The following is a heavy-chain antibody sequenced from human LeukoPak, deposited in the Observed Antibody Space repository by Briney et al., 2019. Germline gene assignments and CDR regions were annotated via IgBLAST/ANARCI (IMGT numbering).Heavy chain of an antibody. V-gene: IGHV1-2*02. CDR3: ARGGRYFYESRFDS. D-gene: IGHD3-22*01. CDR2: INPNSGGT. CDR1: GYTFAGYY. J-gene: IGHJ4*02. Sequence: ASVTVSCKTSGYTFAGYYIHWVRQAPGQGLEWMGWINPNSGGTNYAQKFQGRVTMTTDTSISAAYMELSSLRSDDTAVYYCARGGRYFYESRFDSWGQGTLVTVSS.